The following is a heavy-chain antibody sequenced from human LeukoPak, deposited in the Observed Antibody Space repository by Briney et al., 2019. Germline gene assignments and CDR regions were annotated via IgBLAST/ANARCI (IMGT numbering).Heavy chain of an antibody. CDR1: GYTFTRYG. CDR3: ARIYGSGSYYTYNWLDP. Sequence: ASVKVSCKASGYTFTRYGISWVRQAPGQGLEWMGWISAYNGDTNYAQKLQGRVTMTTDTSTSTAYMELRSLRSDDTAVYYCARIYGSGSYYTYNWLDPWGQGTLVTVSS. J-gene: IGHJ5*02. V-gene: IGHV1-18*01. CDR2: ISAYNGDT. D-gene: IGHD3-10*01.